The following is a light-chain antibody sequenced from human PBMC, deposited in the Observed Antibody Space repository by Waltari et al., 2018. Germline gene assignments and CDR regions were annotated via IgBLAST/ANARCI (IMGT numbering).Light chain of an antibody. Sequence: IQMTQSPSSQSASVGDRVTITCRASQSISTFLNWYQQKPGKAPKLLIYAAYTLQSGVPSRFSGSGSETDFTLTISSLQPEDFATFFCQQTSSTPSTFGQGTNLEIK. CDR2: AAY. CDR1: QSISTF. V-gene: IGKV1-39*01. CDR3: QQTSSTPST. J-gene: IGKJ2*02.